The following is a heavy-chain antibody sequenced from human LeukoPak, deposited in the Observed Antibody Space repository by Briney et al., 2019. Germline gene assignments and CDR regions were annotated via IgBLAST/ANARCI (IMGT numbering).Heavy chain of an antibody. D-gene: IGHD3-10*01. Sequence: GGSLRLSCAASGFTFSSYAMSWVRQAPGKGLEWVSAISDSGGSTYYADSVKGRFTISRDNSKNTLYLQMNSLRAEDTAVYYCAKDRGVRGFYDAFDIWGQGTMVTVSS. CDR2: ISDSGGST. V-gene: IGHV3-23*01. J-gene: IGHJ3*02. CDR1: GFTFSSYA. CDR3: AKDRGVRGFYDAFDI.